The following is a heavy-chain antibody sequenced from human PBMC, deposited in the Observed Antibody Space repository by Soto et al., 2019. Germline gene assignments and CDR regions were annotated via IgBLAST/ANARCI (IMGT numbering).Heavy chain of an antibody. CDR3: GRELGYSYYYYYAMDV. CDR1: GYTFSGYY. CDR2: INPNTGGT. D-gene: IGHD2-21*01. J-gene: IGHJ6*02. Sequence: ASVKVSCKASGYTFSGYYMHWVRQAPGQGLEWMGWINPNTGGTNYARKFQGRVTMTREMSISTAYMELSSLRSDDTAVYYCGRELGYSYYYYYAMDVWGQGTTVTVSS. V-gene: IGHV1-2*02.